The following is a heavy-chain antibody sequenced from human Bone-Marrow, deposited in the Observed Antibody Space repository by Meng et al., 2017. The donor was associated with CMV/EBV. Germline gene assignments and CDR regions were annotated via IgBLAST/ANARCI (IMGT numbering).Heavy chain of an antibody. Sequence: SETLSLTCAVYGGSFSGYYWSWIRQPPGKGLEWIGEINHSGSTNYNPSLKSRVTISVDTSKKQFSLKLSSVTAADTAVYYRARGQRYHPYYYFDMEVWGQGTTVTVSS. J-gene: IGHJ6*02. CDR3: ARGQRYHPYYYFDMEV. CDR1: GGSFSGYY. D-gene: IGHD2-2*01. CDR2: INHSGST. V-gene: IGHV4-34*01.